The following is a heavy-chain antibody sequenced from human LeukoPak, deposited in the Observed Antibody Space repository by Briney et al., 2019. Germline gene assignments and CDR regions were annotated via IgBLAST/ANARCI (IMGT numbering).Heavy chain of an antibody. V-gene: IGHV4-59*01. J-gene: IGHJ6*02. CDR1: GDSICSYF. CDR2: IYHSGST. Sequence: SETLSLTCTVSGDSICSYFWSWIRQSPGKGLEWIGHIYHSGSTNYNPSLKSRVTISVDTSKNQFSLKLTSVTSADTAVYYCARDGPAYTSRWYDYYYGLDVWGQGTTVNVSS. D-gene: IGHD2-2*01. CDR3: ARDGPAYTSRWYDYYYGLDV.